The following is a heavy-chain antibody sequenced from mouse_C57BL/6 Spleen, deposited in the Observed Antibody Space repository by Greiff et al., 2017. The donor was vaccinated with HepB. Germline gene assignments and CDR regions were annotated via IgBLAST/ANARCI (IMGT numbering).Heavy chain of an antibody. CDR2: IDPEDGET. CDR3: ARNTTVVPGYFDV. Sequence: EVKLMESGAELVKPGASVKLSCTASGFNIKDYYMHWVKQRTEQGLEWIGRIDPEDGETKYAPKFQGKATITADTSSNTAYLQLSSLTSEDTAAYYCARNTTVVPGYFDVWGTGTTVTVSS. V-gene: IGHV14-2*01. CDR1: GFNIKDYY. D-gene: IGHD1-1*01. J-gene: IGHJ1*03.